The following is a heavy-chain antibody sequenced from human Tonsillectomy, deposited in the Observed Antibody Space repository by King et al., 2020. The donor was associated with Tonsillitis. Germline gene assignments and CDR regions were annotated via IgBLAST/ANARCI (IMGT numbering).Heavy chain of an antibody. CDR2: IYPGDSDT. CDR3: AKSIRQLCVPHFVY. CDR1: GYSFTNYW. J-gene: IGHJ4*02. V-gene: IGHV5-51*03. D-gene: IGHD2-2*01. Sequence: QLVQSGAEVKKPGESLKISCKGSGYSFTNYWIAGVRQMPGKGLEWMGIIYPGDSDTRYSPSFKGQVTIPADKSISTAYLQWSSLKASDTAMYYCAKSIRQLCVPHFVYWGQGTLVTVPS.